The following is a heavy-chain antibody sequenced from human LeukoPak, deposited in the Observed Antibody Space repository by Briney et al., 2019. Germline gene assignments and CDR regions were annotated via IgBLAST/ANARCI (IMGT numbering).Heavy chain of an antibody. J-gene: IGHJ6*03. Sequence: SQTLSLTCTVSGGSISSGSYYWSWLRQPAGKGLEWIGRIYTSGSTNYNPSLKSRVTISVDTSKNQFSLKLSSVTAADTAVYYCATRSLVTTSYYYYMDVWGKGTTVTVSS. CDR1: GGSISSGSYY. CDR2: IYTSGST. D-gene: IGHD4-17*01. V-gene: IGHV4-61*02. CDR3: ATRSLVTTSYYYYMDV.